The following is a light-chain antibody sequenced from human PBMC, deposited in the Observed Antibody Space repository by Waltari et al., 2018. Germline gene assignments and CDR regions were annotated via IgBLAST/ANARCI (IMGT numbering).Light chain of an antibody. CDR1: ASNIGRNT. J-gene: IGLJ1*01. V-gene: IGLV1-44*01. CDR3: AAWDDSLSGDV. CDR2: SNH. Sequence: QSVLTQPPSASGTPGQRVTISCSGSASNIGRNTVNWYQHPPGPAPKLLIYSNHQRHSGVPDRFSGSKSDTSASLVISGLKSEDEAEYYCAAWDDSLSGDVFGTGTKVTVL.